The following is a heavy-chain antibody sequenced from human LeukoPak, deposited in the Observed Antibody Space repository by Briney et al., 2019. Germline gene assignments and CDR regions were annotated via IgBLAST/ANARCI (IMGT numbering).Heavy chain of an antibody. CDR3: ARGVISYSSGWFKDY. J-gene: IGHJ4*02. D-gene: IGHD6-19*01. Sequence: SETLSLTCTVSGGSISSSSYYWGWIRQPPGKGLEWIGSIYYSGSTYYNPSLKSRVTISVDTSKNQFSLKLSSVTAADTAVYCCARGVISYSSGWFKDYWGQGTLVTVSS. V-gene: IGHV4-39*01. CDR2: IYYSGST. CDR1: GGSISSSSYY.